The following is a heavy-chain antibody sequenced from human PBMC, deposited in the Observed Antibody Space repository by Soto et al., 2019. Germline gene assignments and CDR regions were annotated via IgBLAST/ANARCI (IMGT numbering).Heavy chain of an antibody. CDR2: INPDGTVT. CDR1: GFPFSSSW. D-gene: IGHD4-4*01. J-gene: IGHJ4*02. CDR3: ARDVAYSTFDY. Sequence: GGSLRLSCTASGFPFSSSWMVWVRQAPGEGLKWLANINPDGTVTNIVDSVKGRFTLSRDNAENSLHLQMSGLTVEDTAIYFCARDVAYSTFDYWGQGVQVTVSS. V-gene: IGHV3-7*01.